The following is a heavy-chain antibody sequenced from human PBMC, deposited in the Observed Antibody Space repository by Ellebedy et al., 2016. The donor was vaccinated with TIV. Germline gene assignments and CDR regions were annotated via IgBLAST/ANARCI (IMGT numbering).Heavy chain of an antibody. CDR1: GFTFTTYW. CDR3: AGGIGVAGTSLGY. CDR2: IKQDGSEK. J-gene: IGHJ4*02. V-gene: IGHV3-7*03. Sequence: GGSLRLSCAASGFTFTTYWMNWVRQAPGKGLEWVANIKQDGSEKYYVDSVKGRFTISRDNSKNTLYLQMSSLRAEDTAVYYCAGGIGVAGTSLGYWGQGTLVTVSS. D-gene: IGHD6-19*01.